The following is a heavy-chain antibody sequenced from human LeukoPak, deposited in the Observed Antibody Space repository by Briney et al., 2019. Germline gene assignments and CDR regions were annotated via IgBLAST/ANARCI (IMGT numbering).Heavy chain of an antibody. Sequence: SQTLSLTCAVSGGSISSGGYSWSWIRQPPGKGLEWIGYIYHSGSTYYNPSLKSRVTISVDRSKNQFSLKLSSVTAADTAVYYCARAAYVWFGERPGSYYYYYGMDVWGKGTTVTVSS. D-gene: IGHD3-10*01. CDR3: ARAAYVWFGERPGSYYYYYGMDV. CDR1: GGSISSGGYS. V-gene: IGHV4-30-2*01. CDR2: IYHSGST. J-gene: IGHJ6*04.